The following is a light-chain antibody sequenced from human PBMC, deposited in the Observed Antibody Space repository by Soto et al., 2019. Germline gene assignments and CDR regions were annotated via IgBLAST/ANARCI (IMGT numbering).Light chain of an antibody. CDR3: QHYNSYSEA. J-gene: IGKJ1*01. CDR2: KAS. CDR1: QTISSW. Sequence: DIQRTQSPSTLSGSVGDRVRITCRASQTISSWLAWYQKKPGKDPKILIYKASTLKSGVPSRFSGSGSGTEFNLTISRLQTDDFATYECQHYNSYSEAFGQGTKVEIK. V-gene: IGKV1-5*03.